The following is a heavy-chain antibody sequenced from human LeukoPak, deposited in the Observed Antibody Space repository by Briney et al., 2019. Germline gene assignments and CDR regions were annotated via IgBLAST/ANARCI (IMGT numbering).Heavy chain of an antibody. J-gene: IGHJ4*02. Sequence: PGGSLRLSCSASGFDLSPYTMNWVRQAPGEGLEWVASISSTSTYMYYGGSLKGRFTISRDNAKNTLYLETDRLRAEDTATYYCARRVTTFLSWGQGTLVIVSS. CDR2: ISSTSTYM. V-gene: IGHV3-21*01. CDR3: ARRVTTFLS. D-gene: IGHD4-17*01. CDR1: GFDLSPYT.